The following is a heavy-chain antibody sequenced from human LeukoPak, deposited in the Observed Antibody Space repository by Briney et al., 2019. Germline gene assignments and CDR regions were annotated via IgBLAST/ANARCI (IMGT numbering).Heavy chain of an antibody. Sequence: SETLSLTCTVSGGSISSGDYYWSWIRQPPGKGLEWIGYIYYSGSTYYNPSLQSRITISVDTSKNQFSLKLSSVTAADTAVYYCARDLPLRSMDVWGKGTTVTVSS. J-gene: IGHJ6*03. V-gene: IGHV4-30-4*08. CDR2: IYYSGST. CDR3: ARDLPLRSMDV. CDR1: GGSISSGDYY. D-gene: IGHD4/OR15-4a*01.